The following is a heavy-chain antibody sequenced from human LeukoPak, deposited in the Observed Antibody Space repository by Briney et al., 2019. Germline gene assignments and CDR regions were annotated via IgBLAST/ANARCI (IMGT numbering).Heavy chain of an antibody. J-gene: IGHJ3*02. V-gene: IGHV3-30*04. CDR2: ISYDGSDK. Sequence: RAGGSLRLSCAVSGFTFSSYAMHWVRQAPGKGLEWVAVISYDGSDKYYADSVKGQFTISRDNSKNTLYLQMNSLRAEDTAVYYCAKVNSGTYPGSAFDIWGQGTMVTVSS. CDR1: GFTFSSYA. D-gene: IGHD1-26*01. CDR3: AKVNSGTYPGSAFDI.